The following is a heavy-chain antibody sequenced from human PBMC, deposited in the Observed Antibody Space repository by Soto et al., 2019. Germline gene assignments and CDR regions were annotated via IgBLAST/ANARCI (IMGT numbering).Heavy chain of an antibody. CDR1: GFTFSSYA. J-gene: IGHJ4*02. CDR3: ARVFVEYSSSYFDY. D-gene: IGHD6-6*01. V-gene: IGHV3-30-3*01. Sequence: PGGSLRLSCAASGFTFSSYAMHWVRQAPGKGLEWVAVISYDGSNKYYADSVKGRFTISRDNSKNTLYLQMNSLGAEDTAVYYCARVFVEYSSSYFDYWGQGTLVTVSS. CDR2: ISYDGSNK.